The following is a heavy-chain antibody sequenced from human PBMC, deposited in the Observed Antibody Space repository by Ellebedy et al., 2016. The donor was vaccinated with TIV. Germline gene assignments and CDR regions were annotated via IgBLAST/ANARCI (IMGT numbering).Heavy chain of an antibody. V-gene: IGHV3-9*01. CDR2: ISWNSGSI. CDR1: GFMFADYA. CDR3: AKDPGRGLHYKYFDS. Sequence: SLKISCAASGFMFADYAMHWVRQAPGKGLEWVSGISWNSGSIGYADSVKGRFTISRDNAKNSLYLQMNSLRDEDTALYYCAKDPGRGLHYKYFDSWGQGALVTVSS. D-gene: IGHD4-17*01. J-gene: IGHJ4*02.